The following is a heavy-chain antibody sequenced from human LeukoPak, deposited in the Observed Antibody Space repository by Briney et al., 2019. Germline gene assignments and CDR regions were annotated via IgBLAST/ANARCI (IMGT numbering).Heavy chain of an antibody. J-gene: IGHJ4*02. CDR2: ISWNSGSI. CDR3: AKDLFGYSSGWYPLDY. CDR1: GFTFDDYA. V-gene: IGHV3-9*01. D-gene: IGHD6-19*01. Sequence: PGRSLRLSCAASGFTFDDYAMHWVRQAPGKGLEWVSGISWNSGSIGYADSVKGRFTISRDNAKKSLYLQMNSLRAEDTALYYCAKDLFGYSSGWYPLDYWGQGTLVTVSS.